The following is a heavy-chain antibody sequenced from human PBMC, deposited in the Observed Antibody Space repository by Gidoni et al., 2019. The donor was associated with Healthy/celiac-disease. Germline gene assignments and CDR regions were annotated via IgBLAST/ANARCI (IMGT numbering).Heavy chain of an antibody. D-gene: IGHD1-20*01. CDR3: TTDPEGLTQGYYYYYMDV. V-gene: IGHV3-15*01. CDR1: GFTFSNAW. Sequence: EVQLVEAGGGWVKPGGALGLAGAASGFTFSNAWRRWVRQAPGKGLEWVGRIKSKTDGGTTDYAAPVKGRFTISRDESNNTLYLQMNSLKTEDTAVYYCTTDPEGLTQGYYYYYMDVWGKGTTVTVSS. J-gene: IGHJ6*03. CDR2: IKSKTDGGTT.